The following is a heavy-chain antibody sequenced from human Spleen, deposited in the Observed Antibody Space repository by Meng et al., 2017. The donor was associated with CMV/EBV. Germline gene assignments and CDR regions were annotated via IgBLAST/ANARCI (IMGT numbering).Heavy chain of an antibody. CDR1: GVG. V-gene: IGHV2-5*01. CDR3: AHRRQYYDFWSADYPDYFDY. Sequence: GVGVGWIRQPPGKALESLALIYWNDDKRYSPSLKSRLTVTKDISKNQVVLSMTNMDPLDSGTYYCAHRRQYYDFWSADYPDYFDYWGQGIQVTVSS. J-gene: IGHJ4*02. CDR2: IYWNDDK. D-gene: IGHD3-3*01.